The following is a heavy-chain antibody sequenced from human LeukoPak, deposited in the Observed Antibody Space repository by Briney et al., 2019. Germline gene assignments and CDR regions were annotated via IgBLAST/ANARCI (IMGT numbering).Heavy chain of an antibody. CDR2: INHSGST. Sequence: PSETLSLTCTVSGGSISSYYWSWIRQPPGKGLEWIGEINHSGSTNYNPSLKSRVTISVDTSKNQFSLKLSSVTAADTAVYYCARGTLYGPDYWGQGTLVTVSS. D-gene: IGHD4-17*01. V-gene: IGHV4-34*01. J-gene: IGHJ4*02. CDR3: ARGTLYGPDY. CDR1: GGSISSYY.